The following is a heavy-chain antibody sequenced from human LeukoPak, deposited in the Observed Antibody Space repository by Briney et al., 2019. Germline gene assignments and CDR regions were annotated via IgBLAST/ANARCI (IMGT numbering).Heavy chain of an antibody. CDR1: GFTLDNYA. J-gene: IGHJ3*02. Sequence: GGSLRLSCAAAGFTLDNYAMHWVRQAPGKGLEWVSRISWNTGNIDYADSVKGRFTISRDNAKNSLYLQMNSLRAEDTALYYCAKGTTFDAFDMWGQGTMVTVSS. V-gene: IGHV3-9*01. CDR3: AKGTTFDAFDM. CDR2: ISWNTGNI. D-gene: IGHD3-16*01.